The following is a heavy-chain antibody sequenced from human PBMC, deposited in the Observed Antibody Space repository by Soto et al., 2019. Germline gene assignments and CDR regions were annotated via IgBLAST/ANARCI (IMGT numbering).Heavy chain of an antibody. CDR3: ARVRRDGYNSYYYYALEA. Sequence: SETLSLPCAVYGGSFSGYYWSWIRQPPGKGLEWIGEINHSGSTNYNPSLKSRVTISVDTSKNQFSLKLSSVTAADTAVYYCARVRRDGYNSYYYYALEAWGPARSVTVSS. D-gene: IGHD5-12*01. V-gene: IGHV4-34*01. CDR2: INHSGST. CDR1: GGSFSGYY. J-gene: IGHJ6*02.